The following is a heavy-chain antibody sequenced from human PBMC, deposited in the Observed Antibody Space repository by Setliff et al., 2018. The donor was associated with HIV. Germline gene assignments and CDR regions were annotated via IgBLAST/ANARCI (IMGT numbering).Heavy chain of an antibody. V-gene: IGHV4-61*09. J-gene: IGHJ6*02. CDR3: ARSRTSSGYYGVTGYGMDV. D-gene: IGHD3-22*01. CDR2: IYITGET. Sequence: SETLSLTCSVSGGSINRGTYYWTWLRQSAGKGLEWIGHIYITGETDYNPSLKSRVTISVDTSKNQFSLTLTTVTATDRAVYYCARSRTSSGYYGVTGYGMDVWGQGTTVTVSS. CDR1: GGSINRGTYY.